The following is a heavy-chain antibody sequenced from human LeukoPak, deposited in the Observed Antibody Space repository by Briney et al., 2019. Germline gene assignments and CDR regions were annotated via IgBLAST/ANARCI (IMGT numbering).Heavy chain of an antibody. CDR1: GFTFSSYA. J-gene: IGHJ6*03. V-gene: IGHV3-30-3*01. CDR2: ISYDGSNK. CDR3: ARSPLPPATGYYYMDV. D-gene: IGHD2-2*01. Sequence: GSLRLSCAASGFTFSSYAMHWVRQAPGKGLEWVAVISYDGSNKYYADSVKGRFTISRDNSKNTLYLQMNSLRAEDTAVYYCARSPLPPATGYYYMDVWGKGTTVTVSS.